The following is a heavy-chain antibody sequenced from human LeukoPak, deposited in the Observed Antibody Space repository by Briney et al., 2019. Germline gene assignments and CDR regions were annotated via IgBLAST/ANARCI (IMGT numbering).Heavy chain of an antibody. CDR3: ATTRGYSYGPVGY. Sequence: SVKVSCKASGGTFSSYAISWVRQAPGQGLEWMGGIIPIFGTANYAQKFQGRVTITADESTSTTYMELSSLRSEDTAVYYCATTRGYSYGPVGYWGQGTLVTVSS. D-gene: IGHD5-18*01. CDR1: GGTFSSYA. V-gene: IGHV1-69*13. J-gene: IGHJ4*02. CDR2: IIPIFGTA.